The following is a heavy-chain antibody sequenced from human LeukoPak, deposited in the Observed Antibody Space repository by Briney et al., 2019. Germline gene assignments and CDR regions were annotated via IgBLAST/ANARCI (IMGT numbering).Heavy chain of an antibody. D-gene: IGHD6-13*01. J-gene: IGHJ4*02. CDR3: VAEDWYRFDY. CDR1: GFNFYGFN. Sequence: PGGSLRLSCAASGFNFYGFNMAWVRQAPGRGLEWVATTDRAGSGTEYMHSVRGRFTISRDNTKNLIHLQMNSLSAEDTAVYFCVAEDWYRFDYWGQGILVTVSS. CDR2: TDRAGSGT. V-gene: IGHV3-7*01.